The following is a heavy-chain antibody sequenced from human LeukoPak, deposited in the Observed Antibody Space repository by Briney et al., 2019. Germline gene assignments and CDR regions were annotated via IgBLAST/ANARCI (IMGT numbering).Heavy chain of an antibody. V-gene: IGHV3-33*01. Sequence: GGSLRLSCAASGFTFSSYGMHWVRQAPGKGLEWVAVIWYDGSNKYYADSVKGRFTISRDNSKNTLYLQMNSLRAEDTAVYYCARDSRDGFQLSDYFDYWGQGTLVTVSS. D-gene: IGHD5-24*01. CDR1: GFTFSSYG. CDR2: IWYDGSNK. CDR3: ARDSRDGFQLSDYFDY. J-gene: IGHJ4*02.